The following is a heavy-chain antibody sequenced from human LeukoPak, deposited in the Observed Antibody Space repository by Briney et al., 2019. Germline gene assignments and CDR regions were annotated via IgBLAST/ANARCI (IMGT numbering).Heavy chain of an antibody. Sequence: SETLSLTCTVSGGSISSSSYYWGWIRQPPGKGLEWIGSIYYSGSTNYNPSLKSRVTISVDTSKNQFSLKLSSVTAADTAVYYCARLGSCSESSCYPFDYWGQGTLVTVSS. V-gene: IGHV4-39*07. CDR2: IYYSGST. J-gene: IGHJ4*02. CDR1: GGSISSSSYY. D-gene: IGHD2-2*01. CDR3: ARLGSCSESSCYPFDY.